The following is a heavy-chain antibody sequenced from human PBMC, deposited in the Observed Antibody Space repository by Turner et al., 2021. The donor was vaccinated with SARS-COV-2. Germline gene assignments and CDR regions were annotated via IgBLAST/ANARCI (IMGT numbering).Heavy chain of an antibody. D-gene: IGHD3-16*01. V-gene: IGHV3-53*04. CDR3: ARETWGRDPDY. J-gene: IGHJ4*02. CDR1: GFTVSSNY. CDR2: IYSGGST. Sequence: EVQLVESGGGLVQPGGSLRRSCAASGFTVSSNYMSWVRQAPGKGLEWVSVIYSGGSTYYADSVKGRFTISRHNSKNTLYLQMNSLRAEDTAVYYCARETWGRDPDYWGQGTLVTVSS.